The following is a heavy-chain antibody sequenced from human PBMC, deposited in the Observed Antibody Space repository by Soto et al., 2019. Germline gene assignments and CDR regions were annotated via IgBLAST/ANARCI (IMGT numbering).Heavy chain of an antibody. D-gene: IGHD1-7*01. V-gene: IGHV3-30*18. CDR2: ISYDGSNK. CDR3: AKDPTNNWNYVRLDY. Sequence: GGSLRLSCAASGFTFSSYGMHWVRQAPGKGLEWVAVISYDGSNKYYADSVKGRFTISRDNSKNTLYLQMNSLRAEDTAVYYCAKDPTNNWNYVRLDYWGQGTLVTVSS. J-gene: IGHJ4*02. CDR1: GFTFSSYG.